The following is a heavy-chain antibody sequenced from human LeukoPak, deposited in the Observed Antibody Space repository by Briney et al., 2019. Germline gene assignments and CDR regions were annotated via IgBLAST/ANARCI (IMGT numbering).Heavy chain of an antibody. J-gene: IGHJ4*02. D-gene: IGHD3-10*01. CDR3: ARAPEGSGSSYYFDY. CDR2: IRYDGSNK. Sequence: PGGSLRLSCAASGFTFSSYGMHWVRQAPGKGLEWVAFIRYDGSNKYYADSVKGRFTISRDNAKNSLYLQMNSLRTEDTAIYYCARAPEGSGSSYYFDYWGQGILVTVSS. V-gene: IGHV3-30*02. CDR1: GFTFSSYG.